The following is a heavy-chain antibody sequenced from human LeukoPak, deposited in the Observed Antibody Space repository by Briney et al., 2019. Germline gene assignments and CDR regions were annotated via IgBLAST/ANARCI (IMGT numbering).Heavy chain of an antibody. V-gene: IGHV1-2*02. D-gene: IGHD2-21*01. CDR3: ARDYSSDAFDI. Sequence: ASVKVSCKASRYTLTHNYLHGVRQAPGQGLEWMGWINPNSGATKYAPKFQDRVTLTRDTSISTAYMDLSRLGSDDTAVYYCARDYSSDAFDIWGQGTMVTVSS. CDR1: RYTLTHNY. J-gene: IGHJ3*02. CDR2: INPNSGAT.